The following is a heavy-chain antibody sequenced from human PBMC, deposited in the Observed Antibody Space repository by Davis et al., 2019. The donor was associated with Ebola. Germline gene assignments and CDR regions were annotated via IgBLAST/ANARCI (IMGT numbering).Heavy chain of an antibody. V-gene: IGHV5-51*01. CDR3: ARLIWSGYSLCDY. D-gene: IGHD3-3*01. CDR1: GYSFDTFW. J-gene: IGHJ4*02. Sequence: GESLKISCKAYGYSFDTFWTAWVRQMPGKGLEWMGIIYPFDSDAKYSPSFQGHVTISVDKSISTAYLQWRSLKASDSAMYYCARLIWSGYSLCDYWGQGSLVTVSS. CDR2: IYPFDSDA.